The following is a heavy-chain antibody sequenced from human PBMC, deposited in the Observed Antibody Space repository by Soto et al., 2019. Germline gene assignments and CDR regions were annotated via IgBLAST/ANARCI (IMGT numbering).Heavy chain of an antibody. J-gene: IGHJ6*02. D-gene: IGHD1-20*01. CDR2: ISSRSDI. CDR1: GFTFSTYS. Sequence: GGSLRLSCVGSGFTFSTYSINWVRQAPGKGLEWVSSISSRSDIYYADSVKGRFTISRDNAKNSVSLQMNSLRAEDTAVYYCSRVYNPWPLAYGLDVWGQGTTVTVSS. V-gene: IGHV3-21*01. CDR3: SRVYNPWPLAYGLDV.